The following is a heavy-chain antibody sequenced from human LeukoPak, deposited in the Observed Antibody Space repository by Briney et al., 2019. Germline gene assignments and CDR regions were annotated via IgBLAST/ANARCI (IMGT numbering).Heavy chain of an antibody. CDR2: IWYDGSNK. Sequence: PGRSLRLSCAASGFTFSSYGMHWVRQAPGKGLEWVAVIWYDGSNKYYADSVKGRFTISRDNSKNTLYLQMNSLRAEDTAVYYCARFWNDGPIDYWGQGTLVTVFS. CDR1: GFTFSSYG. V-gene: IGHV3-33*01. CDR3: ARFWNDGPIDY. D-gene: IGHD1-1*01. J-gene: IGHJ4*02.